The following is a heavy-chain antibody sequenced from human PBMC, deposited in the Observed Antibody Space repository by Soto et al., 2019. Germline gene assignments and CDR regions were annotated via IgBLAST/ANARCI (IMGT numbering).Heavy chain of an antibody. CDR1: GGTFSSYA. J-gene: IGHJ6*04. CDR3: ARGYCSGGSGYSARYYYYYGMDV. V-gene: IGHV1-69*19. D-gene: IGHD2-15*01. CDR2: IIPIFGTA. Sequence: QVQLVQSGAEVKKPGSSVKVSCKASGGTFSSYAISWVRQAPGQGLEWMGGIIPIFGTANYAQKFQGRVTITADESKSTDNMERSSVRSEDTAVYYCARGYCSGGSGYSARYYYYYGMDVWGGGTTVTVSS.